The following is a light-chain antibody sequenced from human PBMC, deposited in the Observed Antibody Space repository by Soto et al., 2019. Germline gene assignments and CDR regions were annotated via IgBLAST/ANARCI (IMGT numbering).Light chain of an antibody. CDR1: QYINTR. V-gene: IGKV3-11*01. CDR3: HQRQSWPRT. Sequence: EIVLTQSPATPSSFPGDRVTLSWRASQYINTRLAWYQHRPGQAPRLLIYQTSIRAAGIPARFSASGTGTDFTLTISDVQPEDFAVYYCHQRQSWPRTFGQGTKVDIK. J-gene: IGKJ1*01. CDR2: QTS.